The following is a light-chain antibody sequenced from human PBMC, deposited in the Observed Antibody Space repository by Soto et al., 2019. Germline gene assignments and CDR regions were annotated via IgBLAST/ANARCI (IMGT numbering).Light chain of an antibody. V-gene: IGKV1-5*01. CDR2: YVS. CDR3: QHYNYL. CDR1: QSISNL. J-gene: IGKJ4*01. Sequence: IQMTQSPSTLPASIGDRVTITCRASQSISNLLAWYQQKPGKAPKLLIYYVSSLESGVPSRFSGSGSGKEFNLIISSLQPDDFATYYCQHYNYLFCGGAMVDIK.